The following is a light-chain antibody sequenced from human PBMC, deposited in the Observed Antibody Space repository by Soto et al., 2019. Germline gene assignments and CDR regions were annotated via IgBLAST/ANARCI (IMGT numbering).Light chain of an antibody. Sequence: DIQVTQSPSSLSASVGDRVTITCRASRGVGNDLAWYQRIPGKVPKLLIYAASTLQSGVPSRFSGSGSGTDFTLTISSLQPDDVATYYCQNYDNVPLTFGGGTKVDIK. CDR1: RGVGND. V-gene: IGKV1-27*01. J-gene: IGKJ4*01. CDR2: AAS. CDR3: QNYDNVPLT.